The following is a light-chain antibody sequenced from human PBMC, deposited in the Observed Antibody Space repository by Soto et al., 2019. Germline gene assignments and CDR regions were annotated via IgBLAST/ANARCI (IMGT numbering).Light chain of an antibody. J-gene: IGKJ1*01. Sequence: EIVLTQSPGTLSLSPGERATLSCRASQSVSSSYLAWYQQKPGQAPRLLIYGASSRATGIPDRFSGSGSGTGFTLTISRLESEDFAVYYCQQHGSSPRTFGQGTKVDIK. CDR1: QSVSSSY. CDR2: GAS. CDR3: QQHGSSPRT. V-gene: IGKV3-20*01.